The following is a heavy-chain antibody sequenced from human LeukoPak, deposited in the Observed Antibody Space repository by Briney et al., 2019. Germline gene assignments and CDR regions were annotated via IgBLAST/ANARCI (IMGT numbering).Heavy chain of an antibody. CDR2: INPNSGGT. Sequence: ASVKVSCKASGYTFTGYYMHWVRQAPGQGLEWMGWINPNSGGTNYAQKFQGRVTMTRDTSISTAYMELSRLRSDDTAVYYRAGWERLWFGELLPDYWGQGTLVTVSS. D-gene: IGHD3-10*01. CDR1: GYTFTGYY. J-gene: IGHJ4*02. V-gene: IGHV1-2*02. CDR3: AGWERLWFGELLPDY.